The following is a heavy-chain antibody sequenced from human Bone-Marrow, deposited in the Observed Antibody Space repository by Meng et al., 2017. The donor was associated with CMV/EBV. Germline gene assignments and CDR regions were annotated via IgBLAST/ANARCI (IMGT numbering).Heavy chain of an antibody. CDR1: GFTFSSYS. J-gene: IGHJ3*02. Sequence: GESLKISCAASGFTFSSYSMNWVRQAPGKGLEWVSSISSSSSYIYYADSVKGRFTISRDNAKNSLYLQVNSLRAEDTAVYYCARDRGGLVVPAASNDAFDIWGKGTMATVSS. CDR3: ARDRGGLVVPAASNDAFDI. D-gene: IGHD2-2*01. CDR2: ISSSSSYI. V-gene: IGHV3-21*01.